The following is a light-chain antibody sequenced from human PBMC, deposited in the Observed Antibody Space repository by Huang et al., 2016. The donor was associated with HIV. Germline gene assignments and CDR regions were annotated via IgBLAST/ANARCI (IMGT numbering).Light chain of an antibody. J-gene: IGKJ1*01. CDR1: QSLLYRFNNKNH. V-gene: IGKV4-1*01. Sequence: DIVLTQSPHSLAVSLGERATINCKSSQSLLYRFNNKNHLVWYHQKPGQPPKLLIYWASTRESGVPDRFSASGSGTDFTLTISSLQAEDVAVYYCQQYYTVPWTFGQGTKVEI. CDR3: QQYYTVPWT. CDR2: WAS.